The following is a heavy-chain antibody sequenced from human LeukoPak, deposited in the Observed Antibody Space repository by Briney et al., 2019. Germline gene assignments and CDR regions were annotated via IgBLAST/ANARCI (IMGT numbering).Heavy chain of an antibody. CDR3: ARDLNDFWSGRAFDI. J-gene: IGHJ3*02. Sequence: SETLSLTCTVSGASISSSNDHWGWIRQPPGKGLEWIGRIYTSGSTNYNPSLKSRVTISVDTSKNQFSLKLSSVTAADTAVYYCARDLNDFWSGRAFDIWGQGTMVTVSS. CDR2: IYTSGST. D-gene: IGHD3-3*01. V-gene: IGHV4-61*02. CDR1: GASISSSNDH.